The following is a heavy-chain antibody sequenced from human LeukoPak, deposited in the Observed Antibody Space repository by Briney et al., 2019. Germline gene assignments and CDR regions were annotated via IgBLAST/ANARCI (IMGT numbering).Heavy chain of an antibody. D-gene: IGHD2-15*01. CDR3: ARGDSGYCSGGSCRRNWFDA. J-gene: IGHJ5*02. CDR1: GYTFTSYA. Sequence: ASVKVSCKASGYTFTSYAMRWVRQAPGQRLEWMGWINAGNGNTKYSHSFQGRVTITRDTSASTAYMKLSSLGSENTAVYYCARGDSGYCSGGSCRRNWFDAWGQGTLVTVSS. CDR2: INAGNGNT. V-gene: IGHV1-3*01.